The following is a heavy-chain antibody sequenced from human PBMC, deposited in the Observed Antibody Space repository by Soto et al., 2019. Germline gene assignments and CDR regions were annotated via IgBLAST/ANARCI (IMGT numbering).Heavy chain of an antibody. Sequence: QVQLVQSGAEVKKPGSSVKVSCKAPGDTFSTYTITWVRQAPGQGLERMGGITPRSATSNYAEKFQGRVTITADESTSTVYMELSSLTSEDTAVYYCAREGLVLVPSTVNSDYYYYAMDVCGQGTTVNVSS. D-gene: IGHD2-2*01. V-gene: IGHV1-69*12. CDR2: ITPRSATS. CDR3: AREGLVLVPSTVNSDYYYYAMDV. CDR1: GDTFSTYT. J-gene: IGHJ6*02.